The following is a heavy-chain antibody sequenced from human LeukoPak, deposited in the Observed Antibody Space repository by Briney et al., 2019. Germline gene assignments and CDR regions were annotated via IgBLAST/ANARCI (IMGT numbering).Heavy chain of an antibody. D-gene: IGHD3-3*01. CDR1: GGTFSSYA. J-gene: IGHJ4*02. CDR2: IIPIFGTA. Sequence: SVKVSCKASGGTFSSYAISWVRQSPGPGLEWMGRIIPIFGTANYAQKFQGRVTITTDESTSTAYMELSSLRSEDTAVYYCARDGVVTTHIDFWGQGTLVTVSS. CDR3: ARDGVVTTHIDF. V-gene: IGHV1-69*05.